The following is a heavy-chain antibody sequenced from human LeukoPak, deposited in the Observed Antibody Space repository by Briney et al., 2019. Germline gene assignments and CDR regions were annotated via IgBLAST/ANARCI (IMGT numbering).Heavy chain of an antibody. CDR3: AKHSSGSFHI. CDR2: IYYSGST. V-gene: IGHV4-39*07. J-gene: IGHJ3*02. Sequence: SETLSLTCTVSGGSISSSSYYWGWIRQTPGKGLEWIGSIYYSGSTYYNPSLKSRVTISVDTSKNQFSLKLNSVTAADTAVYYCAKHSSGSFHIWGQGTMVTVSS. CDR1: GGSISSSSYY. D-gene: IGHD6-19*01.